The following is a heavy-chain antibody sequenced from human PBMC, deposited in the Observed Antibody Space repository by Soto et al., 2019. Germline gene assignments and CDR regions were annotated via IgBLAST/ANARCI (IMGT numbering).Heavy chain of an antibody. CDR2: ISGSGDSI. CDR1: GFTFSSYA. J-gene: IGHJ6*02. D-gene: IGHD6-13*01. V-gene: IGHV3-23*01. Sequence: EVQLLESGGGLVQPGGSLRLSCAASGFTFSSYAMSWVRQAPGKGLEWVSVISGSGDSIYYADSVRGRFTISRDNSKNTLYLQMNSLRAEDPAVYYCAKDRDGAAAGPTKFYGMDVWGQGTTVTVSS. CDR3: AKDRDGAAAGPTKFYGMDV.